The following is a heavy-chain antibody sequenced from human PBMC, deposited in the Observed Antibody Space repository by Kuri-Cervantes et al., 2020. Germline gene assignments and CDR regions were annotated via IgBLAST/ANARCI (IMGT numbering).Heavy chain of an antibody. CDR2: IYPGDSDT. Sequence: GGSLRLSCNGSGYSFTSYWIGWVRQLPGKGLEWMGIIYPGDSDTRYSPSFQRQVTISADKSISTAYLQWSSLKASDTAMYYCARPGGLPLTEYYFDSWGQGTLVTVSS. V-gene: IGHV5-51*01. D-gene: IGHD5-18*01. CDR3: ARPGGLPLTEYYFDS. J-gene: IGHJ4*02. CDR1: GYSFTSYW.